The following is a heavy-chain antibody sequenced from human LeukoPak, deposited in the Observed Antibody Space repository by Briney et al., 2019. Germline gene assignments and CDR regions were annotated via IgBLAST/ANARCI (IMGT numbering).Heavy chain of an antibody. J-gene: IGHJ4*02. CDR1: GFTFDDYA. D-gene: IGHD2-15*01. CDR3: AKDTLPSYCSGGSCQYYFDY. V-gene: IGHV3-9*01. Sequence: PGGSLRPSCAASGFTFDDYAMHWVRQAPGKGLEWVSGISWNSGSIGYADSVKGRFTISRDNAKNSLYLQMNSLRAEDTALYYCAKDTLPSYCSGGSCQYYFDYWGQGTLVTVSS. CDR2: ISWNSGSI.